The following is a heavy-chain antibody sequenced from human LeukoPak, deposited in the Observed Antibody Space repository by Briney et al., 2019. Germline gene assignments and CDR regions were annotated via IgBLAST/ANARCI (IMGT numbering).Heavy chain of an antibody. D-gene: IGHD3-22*01. CDR1: GFTFSSYS. V-gene: IGHV3-48*01. Sequence: PGGSLRLSCAASGFTFSSYSMNWVRQAPGKGLEWVSYVSSSSSTIYYADSEKGRFTISRDNAKNSLYLQMNSLRAEDTAVYYCAREPNYYDSSGYYYYSDYWGQGTLVTVSS. CDR3: AREPNYYDSSGYYYYSDY. J-gene: IGHJ4*02. CDR2: VSSSSSTI.